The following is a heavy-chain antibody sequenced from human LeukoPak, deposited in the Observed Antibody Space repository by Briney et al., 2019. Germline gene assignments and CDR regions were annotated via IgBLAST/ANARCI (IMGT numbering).Heavy chain of an antibody. Sequence: GGSLRLSCAASGFTFSTYWMHWVRQAPGKGLVWLSCINSDGSSTGYADSVKGRFTISRDNAKNTLYLQMNSLRAEDTAVYYCASFGFCSGGVCYGKYSESWGQGTLVTVSS. CDR1: GFTFSTYW. CDR3: ASFGFCSGGVCYGKYSES. J-gene: IGHJ4*02. V-gene: IGHV3-74*01. D-gene: IGHD2-15*01. CDR2: INSDGSST.